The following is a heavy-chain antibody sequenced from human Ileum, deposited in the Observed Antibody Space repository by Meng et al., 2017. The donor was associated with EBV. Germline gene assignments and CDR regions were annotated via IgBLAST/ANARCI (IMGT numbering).Heavy chain of an antibody. D-gene: IGHD2-21*01. V-gene: IGHV3-21*01. CDR1: VFTFSAYT. Sequence: EVYRAESCGGLVNPGGALTLSCTASVFTFSAYTMNWVRQAPGKGLEWVSSISGSSTYLYYAESLKGRFTISRDNAKNSLYLQMTSLRAEDTAVYYCTRGINNDFWGQGTLVTVSS. J-gene: IGHJ4*02. CDR3: TRGINNDF. CDR2: ISGSSTYL.